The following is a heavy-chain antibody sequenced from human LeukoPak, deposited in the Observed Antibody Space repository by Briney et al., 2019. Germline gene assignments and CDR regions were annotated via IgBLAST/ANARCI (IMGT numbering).Heavy chain of an antibody. CDR1: GGSISSYY. Sequence: SETLSLTCTVSGGSISSYYWSWIRQPAGKGLEWIGRIYTSGSTNYNPSLKSRVTMSVDTSKNQFSLKLSSVTAADTAVYYCAGDLFVASSLFFDYWGQGTLVTVSS. V-gene: IGHV4-4*07. D-gene: IGHD6-13*01. CDR2: IYTSGST. CDR3: AGDLFVASSLFFDY. J-gene: IGHJ4*02.